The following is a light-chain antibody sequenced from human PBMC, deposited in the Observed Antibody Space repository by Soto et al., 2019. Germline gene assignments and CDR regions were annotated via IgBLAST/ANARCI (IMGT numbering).Light chain of an antibody. V-gene: IGKV1-33*01. CDR1: QDINRY. CDR2: DAA. CDR3: QQANSFPIT. J-gene: IGKJ5*01. Sequence: DIQLTQSPSSLSASVGDRVTITCQANQDINRYVNWYQQQLGKAPKLLMFDAATLESGVPSRFSGSGSGTEFTLTISSLQPEDFATYYCQQANSFPITFGQGTRLEIK.